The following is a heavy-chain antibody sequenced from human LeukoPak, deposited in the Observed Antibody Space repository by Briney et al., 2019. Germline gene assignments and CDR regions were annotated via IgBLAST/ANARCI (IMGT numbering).Heavy chain of an antibody. V-gene: IGHV3-48*01. J-gene: IGHJ4*02. D-gene: IGHD1-26*01. CDR3: ARDLYSGSYYDFDY. CDR1: VFSFSEYN. CDR2: ISSSSSTT. Sequence: GGALRLSCADPVFSFSEYNMNSGRDALGKGLWSVSYISSSSSTTHYADSVTGRFSISRDNAKSSLYLQMNSLRVEDTAVYYCARDLYSGSYYDFDYWGQGTLVTVSS.